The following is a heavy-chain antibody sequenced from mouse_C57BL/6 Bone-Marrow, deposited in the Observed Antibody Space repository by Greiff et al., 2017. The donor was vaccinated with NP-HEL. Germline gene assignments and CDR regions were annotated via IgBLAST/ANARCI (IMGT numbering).Heavy chain of an antibody. J-gene: IGHJ2*01. D-gene: IGHD2-13*01. CDR2: FHPYNDDT. V-gene: IGHV1-47*01. Sequence: VQLQQSGAELVKPGASVKMSCKASGYTFTTYPIEWVKQIHGKSLEWIGTFHPYNDDTEYNEKLKNKATLPVEKSSSTVYMTLSRLTSYHSSVYNCASGGDYGYYFDYWGQGTTLTV. CDR3: ASGGDYGYYFDY. CDR1: GYTFTTYP.